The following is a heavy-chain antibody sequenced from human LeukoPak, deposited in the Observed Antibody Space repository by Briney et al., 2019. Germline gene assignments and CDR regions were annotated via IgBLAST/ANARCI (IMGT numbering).Heavy chain of an antibody. CDR2: ISAASNYI. Sequence: GGSLRLSCAASGFSLSTYIMNWVRQAPGKGLEWVSSISAASNYIYYADSVKGRFTISRDNAKNSLYLQMNSLRAEDTAVYYCAREGLPDDYWGQGTLVTVSS. CDR3: AREGLPDDY. J-gene: IGHJ4*02. CDR1: GFSLSTYI. D-gene: IGHD4-11*01. V-gene: IGHV3-21*01.